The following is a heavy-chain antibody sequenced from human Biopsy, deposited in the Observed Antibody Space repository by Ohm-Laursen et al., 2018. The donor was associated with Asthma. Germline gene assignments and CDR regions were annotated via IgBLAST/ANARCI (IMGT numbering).Heavy chain of an antibody. D-gene: IGHD6-19*01. CDR1: GGTFSNFA. V-gene: IGHV1-69*01. Sequence: SSVKVSCNAPGGTFSNFAISWVRQAPGQGLEWLGGIMTVFGTTNYAQKFQGRVTITADESTSTAYMEVTSLRSEDMAIYYCARCQVGYSSGWSLLLKKIYYSGMDVWGQGTAVTVSS. CDR3: ARCQVGYSSGWSLLLKKIYYSGMDV. J-gene: IGHJ6*02. CDR2: IMTVFGTT.